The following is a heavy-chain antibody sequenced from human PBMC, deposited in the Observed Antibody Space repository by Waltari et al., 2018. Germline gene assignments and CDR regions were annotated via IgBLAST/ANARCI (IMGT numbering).Heavy chain of an antibody. V-gene: IGHV5-10-1*03. J-gene: IGHJ5*02. D-gene: IGHD3-22*01. Sequence: EVRLVQSGAEVKKPGESLTISCQASGYTFSHYWISWVRHLPGKGLEWMGKIDPADSETNYSPSFQRHVIISADKSSSTASLHWSSLKASDSATYYCARENYYDSSGFSVSWGQGTLVTVSS. CDR1: GYTFSHYW. CDR2: IDPADSET. CDR3: ARENYYDSSGFSVS.